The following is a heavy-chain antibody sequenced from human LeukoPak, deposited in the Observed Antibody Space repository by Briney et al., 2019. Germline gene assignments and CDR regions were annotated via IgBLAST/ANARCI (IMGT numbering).Heavy chain of an antibody. D-gene: IGHD5-24*01. J-gene: IGHJ6*02. Sequence: PSETLSLTCTVSGGSFSSYYWNWIRQPPGKGLEWVGYIYYSGTTNYNPSLKSRVTISVDTSKNQFSLKLSSVTAADTAVYYCARDRGDGSHYYGMDVWGQGTTVTVSS. CDR3: ARDRGDGSHYYGMDV. CDR2: IYYSGTT. CDR1: GGSFSSYY. V-gene: IGHV4-59*01.